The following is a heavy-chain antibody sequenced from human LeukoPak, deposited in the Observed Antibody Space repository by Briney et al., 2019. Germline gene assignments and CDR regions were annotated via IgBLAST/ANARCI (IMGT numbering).Heavy chain of an antibody. D-gene: IGHD3-3*01. Sequence: GWSLRLSCAASGFTFSSYSMNWVRQAPGKGLEWVSSISSSSSYIYYADSVKGRFTISRDNSKNTLYLQMNSLRAEDTAVYYCARRLHRGFWSGSTVPYYMDVWGKGTTVAVSS. CDR1: GFTFSSYS. V-gene: IGHV3-21*01. J-gene: IGHJ6*03. CDR2: ISSSSSYI. CDR3: ARRLHRGFWSGSTVPYYMDV.